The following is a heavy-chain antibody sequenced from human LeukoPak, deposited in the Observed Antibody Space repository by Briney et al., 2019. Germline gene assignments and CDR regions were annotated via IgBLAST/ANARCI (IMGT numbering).Heavy chain of an antibody. Sequence: GGSLRLSCAASGFTFSILDMSWVRQAPGKGLEWVSAISGNGGRTYYADSVKGRFTISRDSSKNTLYLQMNSLRAEDTAVYYCAKDGREWPRSLDYWGQGTLVTVSS. CDR2: ISGNGGRT. D-gene: IGHD5-12*01. CDR3: AKDGREWPRSLDY. V-gene: IGHV3-23*01. CDR1: GFTFSILD. J-gene: IGHJ4*02.